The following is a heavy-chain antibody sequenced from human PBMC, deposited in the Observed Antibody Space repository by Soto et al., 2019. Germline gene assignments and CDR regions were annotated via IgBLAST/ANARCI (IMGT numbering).Heavy chain of an antibody. Sequence: QVQLVESGGGVVQPGRSLRLSCAVSGSTFSSYAMHWVRQAPGKGLAWVAVIWYDGSNEDYADSVKGRFTISRDNSKNTLFLQMNSLRVEDTAVYYCAREETGTFDCWGQGTLVTVSS. J-gene: IGHJ4*02. CDR1: GSTFSSYA. D-gene: IGHD1-1*01. CDR2: IWYDGSNE. V-gene: IGHV3-33*01. CDR3: AREETGTFDC.